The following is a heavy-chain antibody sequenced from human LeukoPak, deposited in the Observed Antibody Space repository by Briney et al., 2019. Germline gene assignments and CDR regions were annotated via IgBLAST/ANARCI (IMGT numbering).Heavy chain of an antibody. J-gene: IGHJ2*01. CDR3: AKTMVVVVISSWYFGL. CDR2: ISGSGGST. Sequence: GGSLRLSCAASGFTFSSYAMSWVRQAPGKGLEWVSSISGSGGSTYYADSVKGRFTISRDNSKNTLYLQMNSLRAEDTAVYYCAKTMVVVVISSWYFGLWGRGTLVTVSS. CDR1: GFTFSSYA. V-gene: IGHV3-23*01. D-gene: IGHD3-22*01.